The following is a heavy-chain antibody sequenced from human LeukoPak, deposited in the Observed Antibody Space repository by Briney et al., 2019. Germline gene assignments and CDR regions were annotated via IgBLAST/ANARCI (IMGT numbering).Heavy chain of an antibody. CDR2: ISWNSGSI. CDR3: AKERGIAAAGGFDY. J-gene: IGHJ4*02. V-gene: IGHV3-9*01. D-gene: IGHD6-13*01. CDR1: GFTFDDYA. Sequence: GRSLRLSCAASGFTFDDYAMHWVRQAPGKGLEWVSGISWNSGSIGYVDSVKGRFTISRDNAKNSLYLQMNSLRAEDTALYYCAKERGIAAAGGFDYWGQGTLVTVSS.